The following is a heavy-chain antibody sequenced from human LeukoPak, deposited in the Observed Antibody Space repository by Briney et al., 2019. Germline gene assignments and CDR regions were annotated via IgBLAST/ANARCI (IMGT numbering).Heavy chain of an antibody. D-gene: IGHD3-3*01. Sequence: ASVKVSCKASGYIFTDYYIHWVRQAPGQGLEWMGWINPNSGGTNYAQKFQGRVTMTRDTSISTAYMELSRLRSDDTAVYYCARGVLEWLFSYFDYWGQGTLVSVSS. CDR3: ARGVLEWLFSYFDY. CDR2: INPNSGGT. V-gene: IGHV1-2*02. CDR1: GYIFTDYY. J-gene: IGHJ4*02.